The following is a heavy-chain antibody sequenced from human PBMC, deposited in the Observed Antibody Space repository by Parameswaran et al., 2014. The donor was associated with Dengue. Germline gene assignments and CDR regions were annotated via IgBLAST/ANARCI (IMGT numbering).Heavy chain of an antibody. J-gene: IGHJ4*02. CDR3: ARRPRSHYDILTGYPPDY. CDR2: IYHSGST. D-gene: IGHD3-9*01. Sequence: WIRQPPGKGLEWIGEIYHSGSTNYNPSLKSRVTISVDKSKNQFSLKLSSVTAADTAVYYCARRPRSHYDILTGYPPDYWGQGTLVTVSS. V-gene: IGHV4-4*02.